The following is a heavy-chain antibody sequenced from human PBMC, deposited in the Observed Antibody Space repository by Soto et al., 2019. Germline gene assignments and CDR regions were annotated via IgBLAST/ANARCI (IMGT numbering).Heavy chain of an antibody. Sequence: QVQLQESGPGLVKPSQTLSLTCTVSGGSISSGGYYWSWIRQHPGKGLEWIGYIYYSGSTYYNPSLKSRVTISVDTSKNQFSLKLSSVTAADTAVYYCARDRGSSGYKIGSDAFDIWGQGTMVTVSS. CDR3: ARDRGSSGYKIGSDAFDI. J-gene: IGHJ3*02. CDR1: GGSISSGGYY. CDR2: IYYSGST. V-gene: IGHV4-31*03. D-gene: IGHD3-22*01.